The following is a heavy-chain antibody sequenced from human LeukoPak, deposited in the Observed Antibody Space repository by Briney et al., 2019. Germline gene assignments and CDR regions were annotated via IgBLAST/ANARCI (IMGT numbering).Heavy chain of an antibody. V-gene: IGHV4-30-2*01. CDR1: GGSISSGGYS. CDR2: IYHSGST. D-gene: IGHD3-9*01. Sequence: SETLSLTCAVSGGSISSGGYSWSWLRQPPGKGLEWIGYIYHSGSTYYNPSLKSRVTISVDRSNNQFSLKLSSVTAADTAVYYCARGVKRDDILTGSFYDYWGQGTLVTVSS. J-gene: IGHJ4*02. CDR3: ARGVKRDDILTGSFYDY.